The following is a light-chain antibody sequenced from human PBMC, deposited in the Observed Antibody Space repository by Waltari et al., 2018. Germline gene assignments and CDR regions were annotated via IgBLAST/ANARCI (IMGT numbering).Light chain of an antibody. J-gene: IGKJ4*01. V-gene: IGKV3-20*01. CDR1: QSISSSH. Sequence: EVVLTQSPGKLSLSPGERATLSCRASQSISSSHLAWYQQKPGQATRLLIHGTFTRATGIPDRFSGRASGTEFTLTVNRLEPEDFAVYYCQFYGDSLTFGGGTKVE. CDR3: QFYGDSLT. CDR2: GTF.